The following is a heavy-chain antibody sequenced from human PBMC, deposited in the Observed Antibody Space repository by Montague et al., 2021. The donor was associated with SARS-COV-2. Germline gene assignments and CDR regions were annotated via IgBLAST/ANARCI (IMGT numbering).Heavy chain of an antibody. Sequence: SLRLSCAASGFTFSSYGMHWVRQAPGKGLEWVAVIWYDGSNKYYSDSVKGRFTISRDNSKNTLYLQMNSLRAEDTAVYYCARDVYYYDSSGYYYGRYYYYGMAGWGQGTTATVSS. CDR1: GFTFSSYG. J-gene: IGHJ6*02. CDR3: ARDVYYYDSSGYYYGRYYYYGMAG. D-gene: IGHD3-22*01. CDR2: IWYDGSNK. V-gene: IGHV3-33*01.